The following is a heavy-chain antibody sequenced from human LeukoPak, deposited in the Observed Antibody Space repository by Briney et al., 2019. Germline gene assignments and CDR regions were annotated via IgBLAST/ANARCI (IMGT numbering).Heavy chain of an antibody. CDR2: IYSGGST. CDR1: GFTVSSNY. J-gene: IGHJ3*02. V-gene: IGHV3-66*01. D-gene: IGHD6-13*01. CDR3: AKVMRSSWRTDPDAFDI. Sequence: PGGSLRLSCAASGFTVSSNYMSWVRQAPGKGLEWVSVIYSGGSTYYADSVKGRFIISRDNSKNTLYLQMNSLRAEDTAVYYCAKVMRSSWRTDPDAFDIWGQGTMVTVSS.